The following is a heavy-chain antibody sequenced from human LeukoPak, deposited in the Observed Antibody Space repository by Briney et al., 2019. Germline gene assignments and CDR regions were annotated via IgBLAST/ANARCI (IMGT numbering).Heavy chain of an antibody. V-gene: IGHV4-59*01. Sequence: SETLSLTCSVSGGSISTYYWTWIRQPPGKGLEWVAYMYPGTAYYNPATAYYNPSLNSRATISIDKSKNQFSLNLTSVAAADTAIYYCARGIDGGAWYDYWGQGTLVTVSS. CDR2: MYPGTAYYNPATA. CDR1: GGSISTYY. J-gene: IGHJ4*02. D-gene: IGHD6-19*01. CDR3: ARGIDGGAWYDY.